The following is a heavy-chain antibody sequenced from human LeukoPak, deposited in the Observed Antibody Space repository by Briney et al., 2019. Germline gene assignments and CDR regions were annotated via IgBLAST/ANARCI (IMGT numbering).Heavy chain of an antibody. CDR3: ARGPPTIFGVVIRVY. CDR2: ISAYNGNT. V-gene: IGHV1-18*01. CDR1: GYTFISYG. D-gene: IGHD3-3*01. Sequence: ASVKVSCKASGYTFISYGISWVRQAPGQGLEWMGWISAYNGNTNYAQKLQGRVTMTTDTSTSTAYMELRSLRSDDTAVYYCARGPPTIFGVVIRVYWGQGTLVTVSS. J-gene: IGHJ4*02.